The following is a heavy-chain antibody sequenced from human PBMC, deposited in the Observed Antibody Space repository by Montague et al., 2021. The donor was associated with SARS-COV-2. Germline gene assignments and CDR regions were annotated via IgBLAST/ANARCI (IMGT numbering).Heavy chain of an antibody. Sequence: LVKPTQTFTLTCTVSGGPISSSSYYRGWIRQPPGKGLEWIGTVYYSGSTYYNPSLKSRVTLSVDTSKNQFSLKLSSLTAADTAVYYCARHARRSTEWLDPWGQGTLVTVSS. D-gene: IGHD1-14*01. CDR1: GGPISSSSYY. CDR2: VYYSGST. CDR3: ARHARRSTEWLDP. J-gene: IGHJ5*02. V-gene: IGHV4-39*01.